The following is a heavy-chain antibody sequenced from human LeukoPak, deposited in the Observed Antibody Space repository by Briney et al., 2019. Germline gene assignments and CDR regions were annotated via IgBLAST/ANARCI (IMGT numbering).Heavy chain of an antibody. J-gene: IGHJ6*03. CDR3: ARVRRAKRRNRYYFDYYLDV. V-gene: IGHV3-7*01. CDR2: IKQDGSEK. CDR1: GFTFSTYW. Sequence: GGSLRLSCAASGFTFSTYWMSWVRQAPGKGLEWVANIKQDGSEKYYVDSVKGRFTISRDNAKDSTYLQMNSLRAEDTAVYFCARVRRAKRRNRYYFDYYLDVWGKGTTVTVSS.